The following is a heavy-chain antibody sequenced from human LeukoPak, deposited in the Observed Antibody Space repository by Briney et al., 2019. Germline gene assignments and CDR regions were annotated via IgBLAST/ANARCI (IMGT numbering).Heavy chain of an antibody. V-gene: IGHV4-39*01. D-gene: IGHD2/OR15-2a*01. J-gene: IGHJ5*02. CDR1: GGSIRSISYY. CDR3: VRLKILKASLSIVVGFEP. CDR2: TFSTGSA. Sequence: PSQTLSLTYSLPGGSIRSISYYWGWIRQPPGKGLEWIGTTFSTGSAYYNPSLTNRITISVDTSNNQFSLRLTSVTAADTAIYYCVRLKILKASLSIVVGFEPWGQGILVTVSS.